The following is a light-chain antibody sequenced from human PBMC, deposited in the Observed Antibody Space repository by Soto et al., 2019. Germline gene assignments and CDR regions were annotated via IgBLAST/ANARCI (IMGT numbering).Light chain of an antibody. J-gene: IGKJ4*01. CDR3: QQSFSSPLT. V-gene: IGKV1-39*01. CDR2: AAS. Sequence: DIQMTQSPSSLSASVGDRVSITCRASQSISMFLNWYQQKPGQAPKLLIYAASSLQGGVPSRFSGSGSGTDFTLTIRSLQPEDFATYYCQQSFSSPLTFGGGTKVEIK. CDR1: QSISMF.